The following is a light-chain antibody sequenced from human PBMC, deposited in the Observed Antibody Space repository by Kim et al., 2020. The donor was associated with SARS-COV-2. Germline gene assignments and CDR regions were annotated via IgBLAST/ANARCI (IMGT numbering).Light chain of an antibody. Sequence: GQPVRITSQGDRHRRKYGCWHPQNPAQAPVPVLYAKNTRPSGIADRISGSSSGDTASLTISGAQAADEADYYCNSRDRESTGNLYVFGSGTKVTVL. CDR1: RHRRKY. V-gene: IGLV3-19*01. J-gene: IGLJ1*01. CDR2: AKN. CDR3: NSRDRESTGNLYV.